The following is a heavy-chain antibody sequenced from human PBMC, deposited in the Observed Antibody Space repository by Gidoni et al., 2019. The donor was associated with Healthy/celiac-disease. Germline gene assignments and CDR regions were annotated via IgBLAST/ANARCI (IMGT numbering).Heavy chain of an antibody. CDR1: GFTFSSYG. CDR3: ARGLGYQLPPSDFDY. Sequence: QVQLVESGGGVVQPGRSLRLSCAASGFTFSSYGMHWVRQAPGKGLEWVAVIWYDGSNKYYADSVKGRVTMSRDNSKNTLYLQMDRLRAEDAAVYYCARGLGYQLPPSDFDYWGQGTLVTVSS. V-gene: IGHV3-33*01. CDR2: IWYDGSNK. J-gene: IGHJ4*02. D-gene: IGHD2-2*01.